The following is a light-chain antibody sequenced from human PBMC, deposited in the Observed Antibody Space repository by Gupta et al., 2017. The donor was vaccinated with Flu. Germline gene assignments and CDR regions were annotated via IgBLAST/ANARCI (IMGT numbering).Light chain of an antibody. CDR2: SNN. V-gene: IGLV1-44*01. CDR1: SSNIGSNT. CDR3: AALDASMNGVV. J-gene: IGLJ2*01. Sequence: QSVLPQPPSASRTPGQRVTISCSGCSSNIGSNTVNWYQQLPGAAPKLLIYSNNQRPSGVPDRFSGSKSGTSASLAISGLQAEDEADYYCAALDASMNGVVFGGGTKLTVL.